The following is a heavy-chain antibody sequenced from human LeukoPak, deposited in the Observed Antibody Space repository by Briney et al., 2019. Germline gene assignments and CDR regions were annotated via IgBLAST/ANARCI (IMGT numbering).Heavy chain of an antibody. CDR2: ITPDAGRT. Sequence: GGSLRLSCAASGFTFTNYGMNWVRQAPGKGLEWVSGITPDAGRTYYADSVKGRFTIYRDNSKNTVYLQMDSLGAEDTAVYYCVQDWAWGAFGYWGQGTLVTVSS. D-gene: IGHD7-27*01. V-gene: IGHV3-23*01. CDR3: VQDWAWGAFGY. J-gene: IGHJ4*02. CDR1: GFTFTNYG.